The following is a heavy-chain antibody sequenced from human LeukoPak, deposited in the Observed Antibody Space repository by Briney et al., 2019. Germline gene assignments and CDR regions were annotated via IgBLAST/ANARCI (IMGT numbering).Heavy chain of an antibody. CDR3: AKVRLMYYDSSGPYFDY. V-gene: IGHV3-23*01. D-gene: IGHD3-22*01. J-gene: IGHJ4*02. Sequence: GGSLRLSCAASGFTFSSYGMSWVRQAPGKGLEWVSAISGSGGSTYYADSVKGRFTISRDNSKNTLYLQMNSLRAEDTAVYYCAKVRLMYYDSSGPYFDYWGQGTLVTVSS. CDR2: ISGSGGST. CDR1: GFTFSSYG.